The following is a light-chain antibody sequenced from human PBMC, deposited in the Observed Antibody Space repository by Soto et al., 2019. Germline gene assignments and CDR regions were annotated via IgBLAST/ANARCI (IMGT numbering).Light chain of an antibody. Sequence: QSVLTQPPSVSGAPGQRVTISCTGSSSNIGAGYDVHWYQQLPGTAPKLLIYGNSNRPSGVPDRFSGSKSGTSASLAITGLQAEDEADYYCQSCDSSFWAFGGGTELTVL. J-gene: IGLJ3*02. CDR3: QSCDSSFWA. CDR2: GNS. CDR1: SSNIGAGYD. V-gene: IGLV1-40*01.